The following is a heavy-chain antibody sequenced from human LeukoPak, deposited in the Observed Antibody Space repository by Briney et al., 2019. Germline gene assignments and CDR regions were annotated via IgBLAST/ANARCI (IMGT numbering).Heavy chain of an antibody. J-gene: IGHJ4*02. CDR2: ISGSGGST. CDR3: ARTTTFAPHFDY. CDR1: GFAFSSYA. V-gene: IGHV3-23*01. D-gene: IGHD1-1*01. Sequence: GGSLRLSCAASGFAFSSYAMSWVRQAPGKGLEWVPAISGSGGSTYYADSVKGRFTISRDNSKNTLYLQMNSLRAEDTAVYYCARTTTFAPHFDYWGQGTLVTVSS.